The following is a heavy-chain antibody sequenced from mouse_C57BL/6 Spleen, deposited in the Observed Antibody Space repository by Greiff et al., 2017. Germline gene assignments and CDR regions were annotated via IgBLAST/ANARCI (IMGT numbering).Heavy chain of an antibody. J-gene: IGHJ4*01. V-gene: IGHV1-4*01. D-gene: IGHD1-1*01. CDR2: INPSSGYT. Sequence: QVHVKQSGAELARPGASVKMSCKASGYTFTSYTMHWVKQRPGQGLEWIGYINPSSGYTKYNQKFKDKATLTADKSSSTAYMQLSSLTSEDSAVYYYARSRITTVPHYYAMDYWGQGTSVTVSS. CDR3: ARSRITTVPHYYAMDY. CDR1: GYTFTSYT.